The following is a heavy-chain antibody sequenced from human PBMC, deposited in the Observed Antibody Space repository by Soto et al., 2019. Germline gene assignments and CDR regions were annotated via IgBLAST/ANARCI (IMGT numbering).Heavy chain of an antibody. J-gene: IGHJ3*02. CDR2: ISGSGGST. CDR3: AKVLRFLESLPGAFDI. CDR1: GFTFSSYA. V-gene: IGHV3-23*01. D-gene: IGHD3-3*01. Sequence: EVQLLESGGGLVQPGGSLRLSCAASGFTFSSYAMSWVRQAPGKGLEWVSAISGSGGSTYYADSVKGRFTISRDNSKNTLYLQMNSLRAEDTAVYYCAKVLRFLESLPGAFDIWGQGTMVNVSS.